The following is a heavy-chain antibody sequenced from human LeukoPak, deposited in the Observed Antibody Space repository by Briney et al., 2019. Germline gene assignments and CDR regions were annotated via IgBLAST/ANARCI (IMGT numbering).Heavy chain of an antibody. V-gene: IGHV4-4*02. D-gene: IGHD3-22*01. CDR3: AGLVGRYSSGLYYYYFDY. Sequence: KPSETLFLTCTVSGDSINSLDLWSWVRQPPGKGLEWIGEMYLSGTTHSNPSVKSRVTISIDKSKNQFFLNLSSVTAADTAVYYCAGLVGRYSSGLYYYYFDYWGQGTLVTVSS. CDR2: MYLSGTT. J-gene: IGHJ4*02. CDR1: GDSINSLDL.